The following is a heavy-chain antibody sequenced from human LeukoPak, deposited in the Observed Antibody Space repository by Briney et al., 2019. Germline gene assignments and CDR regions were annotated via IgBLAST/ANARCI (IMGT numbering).Heavy chain of an antibody. V-gene: IGHV3-7*01. J-gene: IGHJ1*01. CDR3: ARDWVF. D-gene: IGHD2-8*01. Sequence: GGSLRLSCVDSGVTFSNYWMNWVRQAPGKGLEWVANINQDGSEKYYVDSVKGRFTISRDNAKKSLYLQMDSLRAQDTAVYYCARDWVFWGQGTLVIVSS. CDR1: GVTFSNYW. CDR2: INQDGSEK.